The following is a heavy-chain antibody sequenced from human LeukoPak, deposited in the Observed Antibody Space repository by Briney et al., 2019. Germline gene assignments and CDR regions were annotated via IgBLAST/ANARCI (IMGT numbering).Heavy chain of an antibody. CDR3: ARDPYSGNYGSYYYYYMDV. D-gene: IGHD3-22*01. Sequence: GGSLRLSCAASGFTFNNYNMNWVRQAPGKALEWVSSITSSGTYIFYAASVKGRFTISRDNAKNSLYLQINSLGPEDTAVYFCARDPYSGNYGSYYYYYMDVWGKGTTVTVSS. CDR2: ITSSGTYI. J-gene: IGHJ6*03. V-gene: IGHV3-21*01. CDR1: GFTFNNYN.